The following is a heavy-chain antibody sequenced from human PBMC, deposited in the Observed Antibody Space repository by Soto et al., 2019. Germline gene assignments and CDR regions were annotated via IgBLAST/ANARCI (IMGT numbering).Heavy chain of an antibody. Sequence: QLQLQESGPGLVKPSETLSLTCTVSGGSISSRGYYWGWIRQPPGKGLEWIGTIYYSGSTYYNPSPTIRVTISVDTSKNPFSLKLSSVTAADTAVYYCATSNCFDPWGQGTLVTVSS. CDR2: IYYSGST. V-gene: IGHV4-39*01. CDR3: ATSNCFDP. CDR1: GGSISSRGYY. J-gene: IGHJ5*02.